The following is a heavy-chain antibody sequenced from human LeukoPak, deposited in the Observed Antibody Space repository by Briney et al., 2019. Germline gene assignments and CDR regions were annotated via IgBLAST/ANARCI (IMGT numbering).Heavy chain of an antibody. D-gene: IGHD3-3*01. CDR2: ISAYNGNT. V-gene: IGHV1-18*01. J-gene: IGHJ4*02. Sequence: ASVKVSCKASGYSFTSYGVSWVRQAPGQGLEWLGWISAYNGNTNYAEKIQGRVTMITDTSTNTAYMEVRSLKFDDTAVYYCARADFWSGYWTYYFDYWGQGTLVTVSS. CDR1: GYSFTSYG. CDR3: ARADFWSGYWTYYFDY.